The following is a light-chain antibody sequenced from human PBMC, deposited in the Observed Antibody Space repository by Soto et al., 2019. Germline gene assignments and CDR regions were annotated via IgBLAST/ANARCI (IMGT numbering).Light chain of an antibody. CDR3: QQYGSSPCT. CDR1: QSVLYSSNNKNY. Sequence: DIVMTQSPDSLAVSLGERATINCKSSQSVLYSSNNKNYLAWYQQKPGQAPRLLIYGASSRATGIPDRFSGSGSGTDFTLTISRREPEDFAVYYCQQYGSSPCTFGQGTKLEIK. CDR2: GAS. J-gene: IGKJ2*02. V-gene: IGKV4-1*01.